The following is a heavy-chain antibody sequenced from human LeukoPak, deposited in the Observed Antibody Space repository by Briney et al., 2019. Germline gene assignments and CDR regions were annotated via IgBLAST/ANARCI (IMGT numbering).Heavy chain of an antibody. J-gene: IGHJ6*04. D-gene: IGHD3/OR15-3a*01. CDR2: ISDSSSYI. Sequence: GGSLRLSCAVSGFTLSSYNMNWVRQAPGKGLEWVSSISDSSSYIYYADSLKGRFTISRDNAKNSLYLQMNSLRAEDTAVYYCARGVGGFLDLQGMDVWGKGTTVTVSS. V-gene: IGHV3-21*06. CDR1: GFTLSSYN. CDR3: ARGVGGFLDLQGMDV.